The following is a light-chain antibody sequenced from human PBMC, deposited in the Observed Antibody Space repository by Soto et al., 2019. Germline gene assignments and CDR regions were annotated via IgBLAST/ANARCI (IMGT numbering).Light chain of an antibody. V-gene: IGLV2-23*02. J-gene: IGLJ3*02. Sequence: QSALTQPASVSGSPGQSITISCSGSSGDVGNYDLVSWYQQIPGKAPQLMIFEVSRRPSRVSDRFSGSKSGNTASLTISGLQAEDEGDFYCCSYAGNGAWVFGGGTQLTVL. CDR3: CSYAGNGAWV. CDR2: EVS. CDR1: SGDVGNYDL.